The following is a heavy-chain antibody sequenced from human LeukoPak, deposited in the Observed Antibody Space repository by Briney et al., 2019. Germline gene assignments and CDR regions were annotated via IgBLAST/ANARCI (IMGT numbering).Heavy chain of an antibody. V-gene: IGHV3-30-3*01. CDR2: ISYDGSNK. J-gene: IGHJ4*02. CDR3: ARDSRSMTYYFDY. CDR1: GFTFSSYA. D-gene: IGHD3-16*01. Sequence: GRSLRLSCAASGFTFSSYAMHWVRQAPGKGLEWVAVISYDGSNKYYADSVKGRFTISRDNSKNTLYLQMNSLRAEDTAVYYCARDSRSMTYYFDYWGQGTLVTVSS.